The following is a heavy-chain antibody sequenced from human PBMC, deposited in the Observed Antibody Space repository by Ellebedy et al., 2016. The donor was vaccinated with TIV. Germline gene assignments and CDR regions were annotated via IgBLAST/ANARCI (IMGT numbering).Heavy chain of an antibody. J-gene: IGHJ4*02. V-gene: IGHV4-59*01. Sequence: MPSETLSLTCTVSGGSMSNYFWNWIRQPPGKGLEWIGYMYYSGSTDYNPSLKSRVTISVDTSKNQFSLKLNSVTAANTAVYYCARDPRGTYLFDYWGQGTLVTVSS. CDR1: GGSMSNYF. D-gene: IGHD1-1*01. CDR2: MYYSGST. CDR3: ARDPRGTYLFDY.